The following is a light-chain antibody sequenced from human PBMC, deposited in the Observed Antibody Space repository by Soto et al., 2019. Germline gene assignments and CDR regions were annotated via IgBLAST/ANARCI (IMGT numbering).Light chain of an antibody. CDR2: EVS. CDR3: SSYTSSGTRV. V-gene: IGLV2-14*01. J-gene: IGLJ1*01. CDR1: TSDVGGYNF. Sequence: QSALTQPASVSGSPGQSITISCTGTTSDVGGYNFVSWYQLHPGKAPKLTIFEVSNRPSGVSNRFSGSKSGNTASLTISGLQAEDEADYYCSSYTSSGTRVFGTGTKLTVL.